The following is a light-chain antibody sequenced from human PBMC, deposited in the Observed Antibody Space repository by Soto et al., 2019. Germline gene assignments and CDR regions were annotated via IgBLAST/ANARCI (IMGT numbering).Light chain of an antibody. CDR1: QSVSSSY. J-gene: IGKJ1*01. CDR2: GAS. Sequence: EIVLTQSPGTLSLSPGERATLSCRASQSVSSSYLAWYQQTPGQAPRLLIYGASSRTTGIPDMFSGSGSGTVFTLTISRLAPEDFAVYYWQQYGSSRTFGQGTKVEIK. V-gene: IGKV3-20*01. CDR3: QQYGSSRT.